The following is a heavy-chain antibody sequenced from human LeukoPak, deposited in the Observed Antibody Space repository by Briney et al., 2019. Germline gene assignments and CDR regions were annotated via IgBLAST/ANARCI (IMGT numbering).Heavy chain of an antibody. D-gene: IGHD3-22*01. J-gene: IGHJ4*02. V-gene: IGHV3-23*01. CDR2: ISGSGDTT. CDR1: GSTSNNYG. Sequence: PGGSLRLSCAVSGSTSNNYGMSWVRQAPGKGLEWVSGISGSGDTTLYADPVKGRFTISRDNSKNTLYLQMNSLRAEDTAVYYCGKWKYSSSGFEDYWGQGILVTVSS. CDR3: GKWKYSSSGFEDY.